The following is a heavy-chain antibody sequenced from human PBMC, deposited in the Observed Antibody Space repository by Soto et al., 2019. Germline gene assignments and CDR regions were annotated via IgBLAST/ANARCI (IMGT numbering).Heavy chain of an antibody. Sequence: QVQLVESGGGVVQPGRSLRLSCAASGFTFSSYGMHWVRQAPGKGLEWVAVISYDGSNKYYADSVKGRFTISRDNSKNTLYLQMTSLRAEDTAVYYCAKVERPVVPAAMWDYYYYYYMDVWGKGTTVTVSS. CDR2: ISYDGSNK. D-gene: IGHD2-2*01. CDR3: AKVERPVVPAAMWDYYYYYYMDV. J-gene: IGHJ6*03. CDR1: GFTFSSYG. V-gene: IGHV3-30*18.